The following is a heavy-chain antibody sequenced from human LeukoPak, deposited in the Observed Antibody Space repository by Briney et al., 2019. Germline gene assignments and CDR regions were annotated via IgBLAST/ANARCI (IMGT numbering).Heavy chain of an antibody. V-gene: IGHV4-39*01. CDR1: GGSINTGGYY. Sequence: KPSETLSLTFSVTGGSINTGGYYWGWIRQPPEKGLEWIGNIDYSGSTYYNPSLSSRLTMSVDTSNNQFSLKLTSVTAADSGVYYCVRRSAVGGTWYYFDHWGRGTLLTVSS. J-gene: IGHJ4*02. CDR2: IDYSGST. CDR3: VRRSAVGGTWYYFDH. D-gene: IGHD6-13*01.